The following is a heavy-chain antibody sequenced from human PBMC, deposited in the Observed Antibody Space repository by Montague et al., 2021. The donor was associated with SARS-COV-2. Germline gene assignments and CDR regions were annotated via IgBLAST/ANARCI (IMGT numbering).Heavy chain of an antibody. CDR1: GFTVSNYN. D-gene: IGHD3-22*01. Sequence: SLRLSCAASGFTVSNYNMSWVRQAPGKGLEWVSVIYSGGSTYYADSVKGRLTISGDNSKNTRYLQMNSLRAGDTAVYYCSRGAYDSLGWGQGTPVTVSS. V-gene: IGHV3-66*01. CDR3: SRGAYDSLG. CDR2: IYSGGST. J-gene: IGHJ4*03.